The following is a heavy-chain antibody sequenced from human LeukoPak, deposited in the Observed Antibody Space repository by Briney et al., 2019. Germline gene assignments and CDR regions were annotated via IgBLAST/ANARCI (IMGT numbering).Heavy chain of an antibody. D-gene: IGHD1-1*01. J-gene: IGHJ4*02. Sequence: SVKVSCKASGGTFSSYAISWVRQAPGQGLERMGGIIPIFGTANYAQKFQGRVTITADESTSTAYMELSSLRSEDTAVYYCAREGVQLERRRNGYFDYWGQGTLVTVSS. V-gene: IGHV1-69*01. CDR2: IIPIFGTA. CDR1: GGTFSSYA. CDR3: AREGVQLERRRNGYFDY.